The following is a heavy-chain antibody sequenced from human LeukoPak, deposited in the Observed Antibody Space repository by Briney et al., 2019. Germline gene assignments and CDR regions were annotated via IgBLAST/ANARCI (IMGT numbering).Heavy chain of an antibody. CDR2: IIPIFGTV. D-gene: IGHD3-9*01. V-gene: IGHV1-69*13. CDR1: GGTFSSYA. J-gene: IGHJ5*02. CDR3: ARDPGNYDILTGYSPYNWFDP. Sequence: SVKVSCKASGGTFSSYAISWVRQAPGQGLEWMGGIIPIFGTVNYAQKFQGRVTITADESTSTAYMELSSLRSEDTAVYYCARDPGNYDILTGYSPYNWFDPWGQGTLVTVSS.